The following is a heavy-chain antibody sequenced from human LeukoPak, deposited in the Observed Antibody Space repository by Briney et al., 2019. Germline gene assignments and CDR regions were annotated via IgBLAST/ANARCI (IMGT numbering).Heavy chain of an antibody. V-gene: IGHV6-1*01. D-gene: IGHD2-2*01. CDR2: TYYRSTWYN. CDR3: ARRLTQYDCFDP. Sequence: SQTLSLTCAISGDSVSSNSVTWNWIRQSPSRGLEWLGRTYYRSTWYNDYAVSVRGRITVNPDTSKNQFSLHLNSVTPEDTAVYYCARRLTQYDCFDPWGQGILVTDSS. CDR1: GDSVSSNSVT. J-gene: IGHJ5*02.